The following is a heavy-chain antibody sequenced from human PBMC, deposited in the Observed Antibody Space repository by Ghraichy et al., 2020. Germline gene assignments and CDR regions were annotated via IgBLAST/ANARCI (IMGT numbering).Heavy chain of an antibody. CDR3: AKAPAASGTYYDTQYYFYYYGMDV. D-gene: IGHD3-10*01. Sequence: GGSLRLSCAASGFSFSSYAMTWVRQAPGKGLEWVSVVSGNGHTTYYADSVKGRFTISRDNSKNTLYLQMNSLTDDDTAVYYCAKAPAASGTYYDTQYYFYYYGMDVWGQGTTVTVSS. CDR1: GFSFSSYA. CDR2: VSGNGHTT. J-gene: IGHJ6*02. V-gene: IGHV3-23*01.